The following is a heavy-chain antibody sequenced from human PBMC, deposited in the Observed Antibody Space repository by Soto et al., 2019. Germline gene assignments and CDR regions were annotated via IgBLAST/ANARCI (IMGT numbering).Heavy chain of an antibody. CDR3: AAAPGSYYDILTGYYMLPDYYGMDV. Sequence: ASVKVSCKASGFTFTSSAVQWVRQARGQRLEWIGWIAVGSGNTNYAQKFQERVTITRDMSTSTAYMELSSLRSEDTAVYYCAAAPGSYYDILTGYYMLPDYYGMDVWGQGTTVTVSS. J-gene: IGHJ6*02. CDR1: GFTFTSSA. D-gene: IGHD3-9*01. CDR2: IAVGSGNT. V-gene: IGHV1-58*01.